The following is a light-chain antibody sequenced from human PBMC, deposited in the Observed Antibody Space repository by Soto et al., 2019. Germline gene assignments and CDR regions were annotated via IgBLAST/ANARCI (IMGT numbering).Light chain of an antibody. V-gene: IGLV6-57*04. Sequence: NFMLTQPHSVSESPGKTVTISCTRSSGSIASNYVQWYQQRPGSAPTTVIYADDQRPSGVPDRFSGSIDSSSNSASLTISGLKTEDEADYYCQSYDSNSLVFGGGTKLTVL. J-gene: IGLJ3*02. CDR1: SGSIASNY. CDR3: QSYDSNSLV. CDR2: ADD.